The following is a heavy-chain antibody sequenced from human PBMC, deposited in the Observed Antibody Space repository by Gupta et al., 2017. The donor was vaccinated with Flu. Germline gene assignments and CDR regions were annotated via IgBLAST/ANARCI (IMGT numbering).Heavy chain of an antibody. Sequence: EVQLVESGGGLVQAGRSLSLSCAASGFTFDDYARHWVRQLPGQGLDWFSGITWNSGSIKYGDSVKGRFTISRDNAQNSLYLQMNSLRPEDSALYYCAKGGGSGWSRHGLNWFGPWGQGTLVTVSS. V-gene: IGHV3-9*01. J-gene: IGHJ5*02. CDR2: ITWNSGSI. CDR1: GFTFDDYA. CDR3: AKGGGSGWSRHGLNWFGP. D-gene: IGHD6-19*01.